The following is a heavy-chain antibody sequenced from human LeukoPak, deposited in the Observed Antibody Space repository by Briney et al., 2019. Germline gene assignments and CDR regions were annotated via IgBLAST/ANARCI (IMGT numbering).Heavy chain of an antibody. CDR1: GGSISSYY. J-gene: IGHJ3*02. CDR2: IYTSGST. D-gene: IGHD6-19*01. V-gene: IGHV4-4*07. CDR3: ARGESYSSGWYDLPGAFDI. Sequence: SETLSLTCAVSGGSISSYYWSWIRQPAGKGLEWIGRIYTSGSTNYDPSLKSRVTMSVDTSKNQFSLKLSSVTAADTAVYYCARGESYSSGWYDLPGAFDIWGQGTMVTVSS.